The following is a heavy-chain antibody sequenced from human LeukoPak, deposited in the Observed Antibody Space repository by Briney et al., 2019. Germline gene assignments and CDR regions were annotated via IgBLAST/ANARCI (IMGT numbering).Heavy chain of an antibody. D-gene: IGHD6-25*01. V-gene: IGHV4-38-2*02. CDR3: ARLAAALGDY. CDR2: IYHSGST. CDR1: GYSISSGYY. J-gene: IGHJ4*02. Sequence: SETLSLTCTVSGYSISSGYYWGWIRQPPGKGLEWIGSIYHSGSTYYNPSLKSRVTISVDTSNNQFSLKLSSVTAADTAVYYCARLAAALGDYWGQGTLVTVSS.